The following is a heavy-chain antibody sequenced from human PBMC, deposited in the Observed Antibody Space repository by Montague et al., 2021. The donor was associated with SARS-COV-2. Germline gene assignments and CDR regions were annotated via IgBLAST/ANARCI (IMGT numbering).Heavy chain of an antibody. Sequence: SETLSLTCSVSGGSISGSYWSWIRQPPGKGLEWIGYIYHSGNTKYNPSLKSRVSISVDTSKNQFSLRLSSVTAADTAVYYCAREYRIELWQTNWYFGLWGRGTLVTVSS. CDR1: GGSISGSY. J-gene: IGHJ2*01. CDR3: AREYRIELWQTNWYFGL. CDR2: IYHSGNT. D-gene: IGHD3-16*01. V-gene: IGHV4-59*01.